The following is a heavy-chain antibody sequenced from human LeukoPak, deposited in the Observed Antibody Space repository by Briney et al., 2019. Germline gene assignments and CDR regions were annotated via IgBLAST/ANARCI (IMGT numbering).Heavy chain of an antibody. CDR3: ARDSPGSYRFDH. Sequence: SVTVSCKASGGTFSSYAISWVRQAPGQGLEWMGRIIPILGIANYAQKFQGRVTITADKSTSTAYMELSSLRSEDTAVYYCARDSPGSYRFDHWGQGTLVTVSS. J-gene: IGHJ5*02. CDR1: GGTFSSYA. D-gene: IGHD3-10*01. CDR2: IIPILGIA. V-gene: IGHV1-69*04.